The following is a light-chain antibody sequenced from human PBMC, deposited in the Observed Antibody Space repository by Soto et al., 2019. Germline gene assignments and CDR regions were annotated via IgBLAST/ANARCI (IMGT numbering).Light chain of an antibody. CDR2: EGD. V-gene: IGLV2-23*01. Sequence: QSALTQPASVSGSPGQSITISCTGISSDVGSYNLVSWYQQHPGKAPKLMIYEGDKRPSGVSNRFSASKSGNTASLTISGLHTEDEADYYCCSYAASRTYVFGTGTKLTVL. J-gene: IGLJ1*01. CDR1: SSDVGSYNL. CDR3: CSYAASRTYV.